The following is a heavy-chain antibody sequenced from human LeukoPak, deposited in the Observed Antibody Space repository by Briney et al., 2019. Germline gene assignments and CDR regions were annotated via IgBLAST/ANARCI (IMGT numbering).Heavy chain of an antibody. CDR3: ARDVDCTNGVCYTYWYFEL. D-gene: IGHD2-8*01. J-gene: IGHJ2*01. CDR1: GGTFSIYT. Sequence: AGYVSCTASGGTFSIYTISWVRQAPGPGLEWMGRIIPILGIANYAQKFQGRVTITADKSTSTAYMELSSLRSEDTAVYSCARDVDCTNGVCYTYWYFELWGRGTLVTVAS. CDR2: IIPILGIA. V-gene: IGHV1-69*04.